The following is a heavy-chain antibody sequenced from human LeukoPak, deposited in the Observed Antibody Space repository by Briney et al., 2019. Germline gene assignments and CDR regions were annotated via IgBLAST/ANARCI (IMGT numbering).Heavy chain of an antibody. Sequence: ASVKVSCKASGYTFTDYYMYWVRQAPGQGLEWMGWINPNSGGTNYAQKFQGWVTMTRDTSISTAYMELSSLRSEDTAVYYCARGSLSGDYGDYWGQGTLVTVSS. CDR1: GYTFTDYY. D-gene: IGHD4-17*01. J-gene: IGHJ4*02. V-gene: IGHV1-2*04. CDR2: INPNSGGT. CDR3: ARGSLSGDYGDY.